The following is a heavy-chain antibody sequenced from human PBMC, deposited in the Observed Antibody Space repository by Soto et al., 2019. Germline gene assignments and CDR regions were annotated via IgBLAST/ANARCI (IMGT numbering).Heavy chain of an antibody. CDR3: ARGSPVVPAAIGPDSGYDGAVVYYYYYGMDV. V-gene: IGHV1-8*01. CDR2: MNPNSGNT. Sequence: ASVKVSCKASGYTFTSYDINWVRQATGQGLEWMGWMNPNSGNTGYAQKFQGRVTMTRNTSISTAYMELSSLRSEDTAVYYCARGSPVVPAAIGPDSGYDGAVVYYYYYGMDVWGQGTTVTVSS. D-gene: IGHD2-2*01. J-gene: IGHJ6*02. CDR1: GYTFTSYD.